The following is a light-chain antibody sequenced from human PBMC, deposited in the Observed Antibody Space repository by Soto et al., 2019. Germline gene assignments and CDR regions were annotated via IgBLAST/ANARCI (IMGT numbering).Light chain of an antibody. V-gene: IGKV1-39*01. Sequence: DIPRSQSPSPLSASVGDRVTITCRASQSISSYLNWYQQKPGKAPKLLIYAASSLQSGVPSRFSGSGSGTDFTLTISSLQPEDFATYYCQQSYSTELTFGGGTKVDIK. CDR2: AAS. J-gene: IGKJ4*01. CDR3: QQSYSTELT. CDR1: QSISSY.